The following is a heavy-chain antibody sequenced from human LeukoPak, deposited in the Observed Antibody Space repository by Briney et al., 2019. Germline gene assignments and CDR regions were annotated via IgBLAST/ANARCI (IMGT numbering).Heavy chain of an antibody. CDR3: ARPRNCSGGSCYLYYYYYMDV. CDR2: INHSGST. V-gene: IGHV4-34*01. J-gene: IGHJ6*03. CDR1: GGSFSGYY. D-gene: IGHD2-15*01. Sequence: SETLSLTCAVYGGSFSGYYWSWIRQPPGKGLEWIGEINHSGSTNYNPSLKSRVTISVDTSKNQFSLKLSSVTAADTAVYYCARPRNCSGGSCYLYYYYYMDVWRKGTTVTVSS.